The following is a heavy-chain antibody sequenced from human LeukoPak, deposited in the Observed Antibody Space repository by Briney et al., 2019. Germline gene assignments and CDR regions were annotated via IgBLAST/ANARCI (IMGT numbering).Heavy chain of an antibody. CDR3: ARAGDVVPDYFDY. CDR1: GGSFSGYY. J-gene: IGHJ4*02. V-gene: IGHV4-34*01. CDR2: INHSGST. D-gene: IGHD2-2*01. Sequence: SETLSLTHAVYGGSFSGYYWSWIRQPPGKGLEWIGEINHSGSTDYNPSLKSRVTISVDTSKNQFSLKLSSVTAADTAVYYCARAGDVVPDYFDYWGQGTLVTVSS.